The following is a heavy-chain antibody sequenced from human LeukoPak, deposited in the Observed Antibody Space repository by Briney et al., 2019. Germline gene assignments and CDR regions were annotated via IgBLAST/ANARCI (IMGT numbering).Heavy chain of an antibody. CDR3: ARGGDPDY. CDR2: ISWDGGST. J-gene: IGHJ4*02. D-gene: IGHD2-21*02. Sequence: GGSLRLSCAASGFTFDDYAMHWVRQAPGKGLEWVSLISWDGGSTYYADSVKGRFTISRDNSKNSLYLQMNSLRAEDTAVYYCARGGDPDYWGQGTLVTVSS. CDR1: GFTFDDYA. V-gene: IGHV3-43D*03.